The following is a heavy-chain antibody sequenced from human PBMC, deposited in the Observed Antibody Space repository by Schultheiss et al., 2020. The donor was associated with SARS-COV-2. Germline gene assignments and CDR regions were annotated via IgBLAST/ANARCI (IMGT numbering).Heavy chain of an antibody. J-gene: IGHJ6*02. Sequence: SVKVSCKASGGTFSSYAISWVRQAPGQGLEWMGGIIPIFGTANYAQKFQGRVTITADESTSTAYMELSSLRSEDTALYYCARAGDDSSGYYYRPTGNGMDVWGQGTTVTVSS. CDR2: IIPIFGTA. D-gene: IGHD3-22*01. CDR3: ARAGDDSSGYYYRPTGNGMDV. CDR1: GGTFSSYA. V-gene: IGHV1-69*13.